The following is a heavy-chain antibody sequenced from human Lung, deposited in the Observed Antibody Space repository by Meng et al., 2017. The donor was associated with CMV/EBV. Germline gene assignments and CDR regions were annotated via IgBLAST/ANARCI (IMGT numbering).Heavy chain of an antibody. D-gene: IGHD3-10*01. CDR3: ARLFHTSLGTNYYYGMDV. J-gene: IGHJ6*02. CDR2: INPHSGDT. CDR1: GYTFTGYN. Sequence: ASVXVSXKASGYTFTGYNIHWVRQAPGQGLEWMGWINPHSGDTKYAQKFQGRVTLTTGTSINTAYMEVSRLKSDDTAVFFCARLFHTSLGTNYYYGMDVWGLGTTVTVSS. V-gene: IGHV1-2*02.